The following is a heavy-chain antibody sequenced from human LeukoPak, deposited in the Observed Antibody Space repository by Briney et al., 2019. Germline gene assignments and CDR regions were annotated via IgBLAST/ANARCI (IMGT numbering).Heavy chain of an antibody. V-gene: IGHV4-59*01. CDR3: ARDGNWGSGWFDP. J-gene: IGHJ5*02. D-gene: IGHD7-27*01. Sequence: SETLSLTCTVSGGSISSYYWSWIRQPPGKGLEWIGYIYYSGSTNYNPSLKSRVTISVDTSKNQFSLKLSSVTAADTAVYYCARDGNWGSGWFDPWGQGTLVTVSS. CDR1: GGSISSYY. CDR2: IYYSGST.